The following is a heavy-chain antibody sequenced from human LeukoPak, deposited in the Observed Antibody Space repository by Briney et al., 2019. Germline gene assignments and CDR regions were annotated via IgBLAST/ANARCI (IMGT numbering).Heavy chain of an antibody. CDR1: GGSISSSSYY. J-gene: IGHJ5*02. D-gene: IGHD3-16*01. CDR3: ARDWLYDYVWGSYPEPANNWFDP. Sequence: SETLSLTCTVSGGSISSSSYYWGWIRQPPGKGLEWIGSIYYSGSTYYNPSLKSRVTISVDTSKNQFSLKLSSVTAADTAVYYCARDWLYDYVWGSYPEPANNWFDPWGQGTLVTVSS. V-gene: IGHV4-39*07. CDR2: IYYSGST.